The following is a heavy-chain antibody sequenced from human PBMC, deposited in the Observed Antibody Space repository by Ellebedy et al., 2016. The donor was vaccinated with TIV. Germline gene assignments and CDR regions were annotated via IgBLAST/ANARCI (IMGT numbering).Heavy chain of an antibody. CDR3: ATLCGADCYGFHDALDV. CDR1: GYTLTELS. J-gene: IGHJ6*02. D-gene: IGHD2-21*02. CDR2: FGPEDGET. V-gene: IGHV1-24*01. Sequence: ASVKVSCKVSGYTLTELSMHWVRQAPGKGLEWMGGFGPEDGETIYAQKFRGRVTMTEDTSTDTAYMELSSLRSEDTAVYYCATLCGADCYGFHDALDVWGQGTTVTVSS.